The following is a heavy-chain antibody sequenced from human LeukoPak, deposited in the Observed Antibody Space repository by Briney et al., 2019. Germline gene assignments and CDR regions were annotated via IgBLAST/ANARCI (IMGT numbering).Heavy chain of an antibody. D-gene: IGHD3-10*01. V-gene: IGHV3-11*04. CDR3: ASYGETPRCGELSRDY. J-gene: IGHJ4*02. CDR1: GFTFSDYY. Sequence: PGRSLRLSCAASGFTFSDYYMGWLREAPGKGLGWVSDISSSGSTIYYADSVKGRFTISRDNAKNSLYPQTNSLRAEGTAVYYCASYGETPRCGELSRDYWGQGTLVTVSP. CDR2: ISSSGSTI.